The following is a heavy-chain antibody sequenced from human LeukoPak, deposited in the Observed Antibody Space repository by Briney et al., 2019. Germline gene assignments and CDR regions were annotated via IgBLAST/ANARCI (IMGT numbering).Heavy chain of an antibody. CDR1: GGSISNYY. CDR3: ARDTSGNLREGHFDY. Sequence: SETLSLTCTVSGGSISNYYLSWVRQSPGKDLEWIGYIHPSGITKYNAALMSRGTLSVDTSKNQFSLRLSSVTAADTAVYYCARDTSGNLREGHFDYWGQGTLVTVSS. CDR2: IHPSGIT. D-gene: IGHD4-23*01. V-gene: IGHV4-59*12. J-gene: IGHJ4*02.